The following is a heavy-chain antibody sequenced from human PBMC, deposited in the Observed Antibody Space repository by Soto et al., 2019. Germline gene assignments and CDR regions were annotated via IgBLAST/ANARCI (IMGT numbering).Heavy chain of an antibody. J-gene: IGHJ5*02. Sequence: SETLSLTCTVSGGSISSYYWSWIRQPPGKGLEWIGYIYYSGSTNYNPSLKSRVTISVDTSKNQFSLKLSSVTAADTAVYYCARSDSSWYSIVHNWFDPWGQGTLVTVPS. CDR3: ARSDSSWYSIVHNWFDP. CDR1: GGSISSYY. V-gene: IGHV4-59*01. D-gene: IGHD6-13*01. CDR2: IYYSGST.